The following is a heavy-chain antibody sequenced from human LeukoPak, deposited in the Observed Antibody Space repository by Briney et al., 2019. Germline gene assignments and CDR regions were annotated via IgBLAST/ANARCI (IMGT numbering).Heavy chain of an antibody. CDR2: IYHSGTT. D-gene: IGHD3-10*01. J-gene: IGHJ6*03. Sequence: SETLSLTCTVSGYSISSGYFWGWIRQPPGKGLEWIGSIYHSGTTYYNPSLKSRVTISVGTSKNQFSLKLSSVTAADTAVYYCARRKKAYYYGSGSYSSGYMDVWGKGTTVTIPS. CDR3: ARRKKAYYYGSGSYSSGYMDV. V-gene: IGHV4-38-2*02. CDR1: GYSISSGYF.